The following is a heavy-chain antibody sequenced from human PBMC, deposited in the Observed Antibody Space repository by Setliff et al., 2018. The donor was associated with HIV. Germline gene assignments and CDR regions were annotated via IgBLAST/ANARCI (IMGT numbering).Heavy chain of an antibody. V-gene: IGHV1-69-2*01. J-gene: IGHJ5*02. CDR1: GYTFTDYY. D-gene: IGHD6-13*01. CDR2: VDPEDGET. Sequence: ASVKVSCKASGYTFTDYYMHWVQQAPGKGLEWMGRVDPEDGETIYAEKFQGRVTITADTSTDTAYMELSSLSSEDTAVYYCARDQPTVYYTSWYDSGEYNWFDPWGQGTLVTVS. CDR3: ARDQPTVYYTSWYDSGEYNWFDP.